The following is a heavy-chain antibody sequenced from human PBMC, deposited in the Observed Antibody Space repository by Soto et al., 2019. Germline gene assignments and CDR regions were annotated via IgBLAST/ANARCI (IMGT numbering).Heavy chain of an antibody. CDR2: FYSGGST. Sequence: GGALRLSCAASVFTVSSSSMSWVRQAPGKGLEWVSGFYSGGSTYYADSVKGRFTISRDNSKNTLHLQMNSLRAEDTAVYYCTKASSDRHHMDVWGQGTTVTVSS. V-gene: IGHV3-53*01. CDR1: VFTVSSSS. J-gene: IGHJ6*02. CDR3: TKASSDRHHMDV.